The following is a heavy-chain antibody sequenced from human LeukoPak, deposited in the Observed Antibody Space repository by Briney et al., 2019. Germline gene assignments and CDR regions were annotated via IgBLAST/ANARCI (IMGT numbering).Heavy chain of an antibody. J-gene: IGHJ4*02. CDR3: ARGMWGTCDY. Sequence: GGSLRLSCAAPGFTFSDYWMHWVRQAPGKGPAWVSRINPDGTSISYADSVKGRFTISRDNAKNTLYLQISSVRAEDTAVYYCARGMWGTCDYWGQGTLVTVSS. CDR2: INPDGTSI. V-gene: IGHV3-74*01. D-gene: IGHD1-14*01. CDR1: GFTFSDYW.